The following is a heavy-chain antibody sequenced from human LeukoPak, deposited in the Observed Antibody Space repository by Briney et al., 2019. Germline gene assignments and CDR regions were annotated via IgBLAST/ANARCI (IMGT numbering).Heavy chain of an antibody. CDR2: ISHDGSNE. CDR1: GFTFSSYA. J-gene: IGHJ4*02. Sequence: GGSLRLSCAASGFTFSSYAMNWVRQAPGKGLEWVAVISHDGSNEYCADSVKGRFTISRDNSKNTLYLQMNSLRAEDTAVYYCARDRGILGYCSGGTCYSNGYGYWGQGTLVTVSS. D-gene: IGHD2-15*01. V-gene: IGHV3-30-3*01. CDR3: ARDRGILGYCSGGTCYSNGYGY.